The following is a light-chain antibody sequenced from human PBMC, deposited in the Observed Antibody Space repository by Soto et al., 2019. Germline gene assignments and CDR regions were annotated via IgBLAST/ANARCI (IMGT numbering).Light chain of an antibody. CDR3: CSYAGSSTSVV. CDR2: EGS. CDR1: SSDVGSYNL. V-gene: IGLV2-23*01. Sequence: QSALTQPASVSGSPGQSITISCTGTSSDVGSYNLVSWYQQHPGKAPKLMIYEGSKRPSGVSTRFSGSKSGNTASLTISGLQAADEADYYCCSYAGSSTSVVFGGGTKVTVL. J-gene: IGLJ2*01.